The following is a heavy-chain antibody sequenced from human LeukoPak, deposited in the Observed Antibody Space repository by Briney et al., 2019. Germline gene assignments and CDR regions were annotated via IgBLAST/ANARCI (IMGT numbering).Heavy chain of an antibody. V-gene: IGHV3-23*01. CDR1: GFSFSSYA. D-gene: IGHD6-13*01. CDR2: SSGSGDSA. Sequence: GGSLRLSCEATGFSFSSYAMRGVRQAPGEGLEWVSASSGSGDSADYADAVKGRFTISRDTSKSTLYLQMNSLRAEDTAVYYCAKDSDELIAAAYNWFDPWGQGTLVIVSS. J-gene: IGHJ5*02. CDR3: AKDSDELIAAAYNWFDP.